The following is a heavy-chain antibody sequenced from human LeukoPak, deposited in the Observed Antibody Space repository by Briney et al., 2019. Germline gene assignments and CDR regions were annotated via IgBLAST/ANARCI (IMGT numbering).Heavy chain of an antibody. D-gene: IGHD1-26*01. CDR2: ISGSGGGT. CDR1: GLTFSTYA. Sequence: GGSLRLSCAASGLTFSTYARGWVRQAPGKGRECVSSISGSGGGTYYADSVKGRFTISRDNSKNSLFLQMNNLRAEDTAVYYCSKRGAYYFDYWGQGTLVTVSS. V-gene: IGHV3-23*01. CDR3: SKRGAYYFDY. J-gene: IGHJ4*02.